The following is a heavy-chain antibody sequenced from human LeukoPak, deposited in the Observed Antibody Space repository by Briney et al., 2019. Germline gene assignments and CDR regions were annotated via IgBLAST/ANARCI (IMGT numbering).Heavy chain of an antibody. Sequence: GGSLRLSCAASGFTFSTYDMHWVRQAPGKGLEWVAIISYDGSDKYYADSVRGRFTISRDNSKNTLYLQMNSLRAEDTAVYYCAKDFGEAAFDIWGQGTMVTVSS. D-gene: IGHD3-10*01. CDR2: ISYDGSDK. CDR1: GFTFSTYD. V-gene: IGHV3-30*18. J-gene: IGHJ3*02. CDR3: AKDFGEAAFDI.